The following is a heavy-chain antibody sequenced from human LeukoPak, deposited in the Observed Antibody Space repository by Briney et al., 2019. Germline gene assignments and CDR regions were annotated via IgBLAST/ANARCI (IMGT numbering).Heavy chain of an antibody. J-gene: IGHJ3*01. CDR1: GFTFRTYG. CDR3: AKAHYYDSSGYYT. CDR2: ISGSGGST. D-gene: IGHD3-22*01. Sequence: PGRSLRLSCAASGFTFRTYGMHWVRQSPGKGLEWVSAISGSGGSTYYADSVKGRFTISRDNSKNTLYLQMNSLRAEDTAVYYCAKAHYYDSSGYYTWGQGTMVTVSS. V-gene: IGHV3-23*01.